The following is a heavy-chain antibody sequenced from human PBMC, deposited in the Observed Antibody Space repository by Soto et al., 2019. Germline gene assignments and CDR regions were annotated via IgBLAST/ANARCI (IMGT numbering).Heavy chain of an antibody. CDR2: IYYSGST. D-gene: IGHD3-16*01. J-gene: IGHJ4*02. CDR1: GGSISSGGYY. Sequence: QVQLQESGPGLVKPSQTLSLTCTVSGGSISSGGYYWSWIRQHPGKGLEWIGYIYYSGSTYYNPSLTSRVTISVDTSKNQFSLKLSSVTAADTAVYYCARGHYIWGTPFDYWGQGTLVTVSS. V-gene: IGHV4-31*03. CDR3: ARGHYIWGTPFDY.